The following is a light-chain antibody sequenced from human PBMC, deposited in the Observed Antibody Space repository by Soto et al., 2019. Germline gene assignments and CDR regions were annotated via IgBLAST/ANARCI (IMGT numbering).Light chain of an antibody. V-gene: IGLV2-14*01. J-gene: IGLJ1*01. CDR1: SSDVGGYNY. CDR2: EVS. CDR3: SSYTNSSTLD. Sequence: QSALTQPASVSGSPGQSITISCTGTSSDVGGYNYVSWYQQHPGKAPKLMIYEVSNRPSGVSNRFSGSKSGNTASLTISGLQAEDEADYYCSSYTNSSTLDFGTGTKLTVL.